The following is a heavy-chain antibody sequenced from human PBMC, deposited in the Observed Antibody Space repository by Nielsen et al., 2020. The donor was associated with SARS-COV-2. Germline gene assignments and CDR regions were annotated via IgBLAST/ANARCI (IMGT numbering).Heavy chain of an antibody. D-gene: IGHD1/OR15-1a*01. CDR3: ASLRATTRFWYFDL. CDR1: GVTFRSYS. Sequence: GESLKISCAAPGVTFRSYSMNWVRQAPGRGLEWLAYISSSGATIHYADSVRDRFTISRDNAKNSVYLQMNSLRAEDTAIYYCASLRATTRFWYFDLWGRGTLVTVSS. J-gene: IGHJ2*01. V-gene: IGHV3-48*01. CDR2: ISSSGATI.